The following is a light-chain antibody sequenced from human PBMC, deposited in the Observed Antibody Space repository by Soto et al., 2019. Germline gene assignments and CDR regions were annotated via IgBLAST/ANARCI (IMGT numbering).Light chain of an antibody. CDR2: DAS. V-gene: IGKV3-15*01. CDR3: QQYNKRPRT. CDR1: QSLSNN. Sequence: EIVVTQSPYTLSVSPGERATLSCRASQSLSNNLAWYQQRPGQAPRLLIYDASKRATGIPARFSGSGSGTEFTLTISSLQSEDFAVYYCQQYNKRPRTFGQGTKVDIK. J-gene: IGKJ1*01.